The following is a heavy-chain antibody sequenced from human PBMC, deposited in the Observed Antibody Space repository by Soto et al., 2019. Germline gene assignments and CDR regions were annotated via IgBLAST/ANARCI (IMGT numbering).Heavy chain of an antibody. D-gene: IGHD3-22*01. J-gene: IGHJ5*02. CDR1: GGSISSGDYY. CDR2: IYYSGST. CDR3: ARSITMIGSWFDP. Sequence: PSETLSLTCTVSGGSISSGDYYWSWIRQPPGKGLEWIGYIYYSGSTYYNPSLKSRVTISVDTSKNQFSLKLSSVTAVDTAVYYCARSITMIGSWFDPWGQGTLVTVSS. V-gene: IGHV4-30-4*01.